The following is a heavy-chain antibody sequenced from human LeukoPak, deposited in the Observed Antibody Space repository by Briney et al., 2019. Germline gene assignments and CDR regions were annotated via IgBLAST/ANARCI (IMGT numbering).Heavy chain of an antibody. V-gene: IGHV3-53*01. D-gene: IGHD3-16*01. Sequence: PGGSLRLSCAAVGLRAGDHYMSWVRPAPGKGLEWVSLLYTGGSTYYAESLKGRFTISSDKSTNTLYLQMHGLRVEDTAVYFCARYGITSRGLFDYWGQGTLVTVS. CDR1: GLRAGDHY. CDR2: LYTGGST. J-gene: IGHJ4*02. CDR3: ARYGITSRGLFDY.